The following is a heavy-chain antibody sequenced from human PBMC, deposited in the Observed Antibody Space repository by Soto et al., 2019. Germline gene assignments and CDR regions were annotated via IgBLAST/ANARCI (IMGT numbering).Heavy chain of an antibody. CDR1: GHTFHNYA. CDR3: ARDSGYQLLGDPYYYMDV. CDR2: ICGSGGST. J-gene: IGHJ6*03. Sequence: GGSLRLSCVGSGHTFHNYAMTWVRQAPGKGLEWVSGICGSGGSTYYADSVRGRFTISRDDSKNTLYLQMNSLRAEDTAVYYCARDSGYQLLGDPYYYMDVWGKGTTVTVSS. D-gene: IGHD2-2*01. V-gene: IGHV3-23*01.